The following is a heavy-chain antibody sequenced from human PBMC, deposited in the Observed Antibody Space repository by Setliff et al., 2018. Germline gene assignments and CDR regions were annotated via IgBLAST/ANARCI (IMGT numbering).Heavy chain of an antibody. CDR3: ARVGMGQFDY. Sequence: LRLSCAASGFTFDDYAMHWVRQAPGKGLEWVSGISWNSGSTKYYADSVKGRFTISRDNAKNSLYLQMNSLRAEDTAVYYCARVGMGQFDYWGQGTLVTVSS. D-gene: IGHD6-13*01. CDR2: ISWNSGSTK. V-gene: IGHV3-9*01. J-gene: IGHJ4*02. CDR1: GFTFDDYA.